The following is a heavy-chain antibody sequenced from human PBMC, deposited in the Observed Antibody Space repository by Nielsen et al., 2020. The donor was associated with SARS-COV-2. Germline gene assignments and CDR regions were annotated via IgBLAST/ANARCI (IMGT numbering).Heavy chain of an antibody. CDR2: ISGSGGST. J-gene: IGHJ3*02. CDR1: GFTFRTYA. V-gene: IGHV3-23*01. CDR3: AKEAGDYTDAFDI. D-gene: IGHD4-17*01. Sequence: GESLKISCVASGFTFRTYAMSWVRQVPGKGLEWVSAISGSGGSTYYADSVKGRFTISRDNSRNTLYLQMNSLGVEDTAVYYCAKEAGDYTDAFDIWGQGTMVTVSS.